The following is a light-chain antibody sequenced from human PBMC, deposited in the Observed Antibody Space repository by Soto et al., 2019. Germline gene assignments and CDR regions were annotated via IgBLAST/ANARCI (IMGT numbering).Light chain of an antibody. J-gene: IGLJ1*01. CDR1: SSTVGGFNV. CDR3: CSYVGATTYV. CDR2: EGI. V-gene: IGLV2-23*01. Sequence: QSVLTQPASVSGSPGQSITISCTGTSSTVGGFNVVSWYQQHPGKAPKVIIYEGIKRPSGVSNRFSGSNSGSTASLTISGLQAEDEADYSCCSYVGATTYVFGTGTKVTVL.